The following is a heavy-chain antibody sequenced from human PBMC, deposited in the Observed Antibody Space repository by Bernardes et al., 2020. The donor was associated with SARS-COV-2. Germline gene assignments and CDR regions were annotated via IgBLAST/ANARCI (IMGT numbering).Heavy chain of an antibody. J-gene: IGHJ6*03. CDR3: ARTRASRVFGVAHYYYYYYYMDV. Sequence: SGPTLVKPTQTLTLTCTFSGFSLSTSGMCVSWIRQPPGKALEWLALIDWDDDKYYSTSLKTRLTISKDTSKNQVVLTMTNMDPVDTATYYCARTRASRVFGVAHYYYYYYYMDVWGKGTTVTVSS. CDR2: IDWDDDK. D-gene: IGHD3-3*01. V-gene: IGHV2-70*01. CDR1: GFSLSTSGMC.